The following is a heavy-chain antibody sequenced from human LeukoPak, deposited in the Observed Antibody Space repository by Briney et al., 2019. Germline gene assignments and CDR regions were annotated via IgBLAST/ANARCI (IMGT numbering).Heavy chain of an antibody. Sequence: PSETLSLTRAVYGGSFSGYYWSWIRQPPGKGLEWIGEINHSGSTNYIPSLKSRVTISVDTSKNQFSLKLSSVTAADTAVYYCASGRYQLLYGYFQHWGQGTLVTVSS. CDR1: GGSFSGYY. D-gene: IGHD2-2*02. J-gene: IGHJ1*01. V-gene: IGHV4-34*01. CDR3: ASGRYQLLYGYFQH. CDR2: INHSGST.